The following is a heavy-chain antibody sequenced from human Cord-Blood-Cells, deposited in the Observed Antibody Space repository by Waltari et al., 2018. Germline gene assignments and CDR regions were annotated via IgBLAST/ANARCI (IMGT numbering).Heavy chain of an antibody. Sequence: QVQLQQWGAGLLKPSETLSLTCAVYGGSFSGYYWSWIRQPPGKGLEWIGEINHSGSTNYNPSLKSRVTISVDTSKNQFSLKLSSVTAADTAVYYCARGIGYDYKYFQHWGQGTLVTVSS. V-gene: IGHV4-34*01. D-gene: IGHD5-12*01. J-gene: IGHJ1*01. CDR3: ARGIGYDYKYFQH. CDR2: INHSGST. CDR1: GGSFSGYY.